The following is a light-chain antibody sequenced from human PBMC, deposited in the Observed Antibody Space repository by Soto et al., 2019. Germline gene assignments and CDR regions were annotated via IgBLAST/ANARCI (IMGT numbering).Light chain of an antibody. CDR2: WAS. CDR3: QHYYTTPRT. V-gene: IGKV4-1*01. J-gene: IGKJ1*01. Sequence: DIVLTQSPDSLAVSLGERATINCKSSQSVLHSSHNKNYLAWYQQKPGQPPKLLIYWASTRKSGVLDRFSGSGSGTDFSLTICSLQGEDVAVYYCQHYYTTPRTFCQGTQVEIK. CDR1: QSVLHSSHNKNY.